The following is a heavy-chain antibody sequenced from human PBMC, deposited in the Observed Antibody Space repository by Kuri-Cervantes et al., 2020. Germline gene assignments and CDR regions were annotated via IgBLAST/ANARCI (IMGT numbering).Heavy chain of an antibody. CDR3: ARDAPDWGIDY. V-gene: IGHV4-39*07. CDR1: GGSIISKDYY. CDR2: IFYSGNT. D-gene: IGHD7-27*01. J-gene: IGHJ4*02. Sequence: SETLSLTCTVSGGSIISKDYYWGWIRQPPEGVLEWIGSIFYSGNTYYTPSLKSRVTMSVDKSKNQFSLKLDSVTAADTAVYYCARDAPDWGIDYWGQGTPVTVSS.